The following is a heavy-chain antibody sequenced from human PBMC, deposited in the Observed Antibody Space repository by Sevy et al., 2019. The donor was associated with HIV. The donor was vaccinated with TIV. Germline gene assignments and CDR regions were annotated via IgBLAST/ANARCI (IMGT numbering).Heavy chain of an antibody. CDR1: GGSISSSNYD. Sequence: SETLSLTCTVSGGSISSSNYDWGWIRQPPGKGLEWIGSMNSSGNTYYNPSLKSRVTIFVDTSKNQISLKLTSVTAADTAVYYCARQGGIVDRAFDYWGQGTLVTVSS. V-gene: IGHV4-39*01. CDR2: MNSSGNT. J-gene: IGHJ4*02. CDR3: ARQGGIVDRAFDY. D-gene: IGHD2-21*01.